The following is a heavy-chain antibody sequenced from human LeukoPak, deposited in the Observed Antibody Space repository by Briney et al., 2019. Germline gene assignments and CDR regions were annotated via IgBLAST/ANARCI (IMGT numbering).Heavy chain of an antibody. J-gene: IGHJ4*02. CDR1: GFTFSSYA. V-gene: IGHV3-23*01. CDR2: ISGSGGST. D-gene: IGHD2-15*01. CDR3: AKDGDCSGGSCYSDY. Sequence: GGSLRLSCAASGFTFSSYAMSWVRRARGKGLEWVSAISGSGGSTYYADSVKGRFTISRDNSKNTLYLQMNSLRAEDTAVYYCAKDGDCSGGSCYSDYWGQGTLVTFSS.